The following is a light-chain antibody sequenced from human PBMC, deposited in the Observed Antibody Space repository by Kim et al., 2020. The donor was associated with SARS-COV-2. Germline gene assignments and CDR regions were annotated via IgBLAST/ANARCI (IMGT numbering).Light chain of an antibody. Sequence: VAPGKTARITRGGNNMGSKSVHWYQRKPGPAPVLVIYYDSDRPSGIPERFSGSNSGNTATLTISRVEAGDEADYYCQVWDSSSDRVFGGGTQLTVL. CDR2: YDS. V-gene: IGLV3-21*04. CDR3: QVWDSSSDRV. CDR1: NMGSKS. J-gene: IGLJ3*02.